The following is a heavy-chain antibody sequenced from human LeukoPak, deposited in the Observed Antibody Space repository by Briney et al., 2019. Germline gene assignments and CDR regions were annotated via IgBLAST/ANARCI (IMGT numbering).Heavy chain of an antibody. V-gene: IGHV4-34*01. CDR2: IKQSVST. J-gene: IGHJ4*02. D-gene: IGHD3-16*02. Sequence: PSETLSLTCAVHGGSFTGYSWSWIRHPPGKGREWIGEIKQSVSTTHNPSPKSRVTICVDTSKNQFSLKLSSVTAADTAVYYCARVRYDYVWGSYRSTYFVYLGQGTLVTVCS. CDR3: ARVRYDYVWGSYRSTYFVY. CDR1: GGSFTGYS.